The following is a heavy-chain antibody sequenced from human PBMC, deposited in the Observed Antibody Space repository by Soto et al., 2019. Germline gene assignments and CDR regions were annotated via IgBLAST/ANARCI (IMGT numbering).Heavy chain of an antibody. J-gene: IGHJ4*02. CDR3: ARDPRMVRGVIRRNYFDY. CDR1: GLTYRNYG. V-gene: IGHV3-33*01. D-gene: IGHD3-10*01. CDR2: IWYDGSNK. Sequence: PGASLRLSCAASGLTYRNYGIHGGRPAPGKVLEWVAVIWYDGSNKYYADSVKGRFTISRDNSKNTLYLQMNSLRAEDTAVYYCARDPRMVRGVIRRNYFDYWGQGP.